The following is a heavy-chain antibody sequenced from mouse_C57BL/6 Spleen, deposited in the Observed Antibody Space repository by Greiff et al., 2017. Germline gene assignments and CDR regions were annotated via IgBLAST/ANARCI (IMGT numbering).Heavy chain of an antibody. Sequence: VQLKESGPELVKPGASVKISCKASGYAFSSSWMNWVKQRPGKGLEWIGRIYPGDGDTNYNGKFKGKATLTADKSSSTAYMQLSSLTSEDSAVYFCALITTVVPLDYWGQGTTLTVSS. CDR1: GYAFSSSW. D-gene: IGHD1-1*01. J-gene: IGHJ2*01. CDR3: ALITTVVPLDY. CDR2: IYPGDGDT. V-gene: IGHV1-82*01.